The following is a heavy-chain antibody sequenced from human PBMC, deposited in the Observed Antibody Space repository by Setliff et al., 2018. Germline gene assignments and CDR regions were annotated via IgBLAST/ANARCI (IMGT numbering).Heavy chain of an antibody. CDR2: IIPIFGTA. CDR1: GGTFSSYA. Sequence: GASVKVSCKASGGTFSSYAISWVRQAPGQGLEWMGGIIPIFGTANYAQKFQGRVTITTDESTSTAYMELSSLRSEDTAVYHCARVYYDSSGSEFDYWGQGTLVTVSS. CDR3: ARVYYDSSGSEFDY. D-gene: IGHD3-22*01. J-gene: IGHJ4*02. V-gene: IGHV1-69*05.